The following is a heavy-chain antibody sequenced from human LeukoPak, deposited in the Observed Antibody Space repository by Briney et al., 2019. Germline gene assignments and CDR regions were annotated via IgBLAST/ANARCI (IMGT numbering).Heavy chain of an antibody. J-gene: IGHJ4*02. CDR3: ARGPPNWGYDY. D-gene: IGHD7-27*01. V-gene: IGHV1-8*01. Sequence: ASVKVSCKASGYAFTSYDFNWVRQATGQRPEWMGWMSPNSGDTGYAQKFQDRVTMTRNTSISTAYMELSSLRSDDTAVYYCARGPPNWGYDYWGPGTLVTVSS. CDR1: GYAFTSYD. CDR2: MSPNSGDT.